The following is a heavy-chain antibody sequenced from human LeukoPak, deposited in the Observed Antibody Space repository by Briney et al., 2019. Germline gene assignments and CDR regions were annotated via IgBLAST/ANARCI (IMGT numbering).Heavy chain of an antibody. J-gene: IGHJ3*02. V-gene: IGHV1-2*02. CDR3: ASGMLVVPAAPWGVTAFGI. CDR1: GYSFTGNY. D-gene: IGHD2-2*01. CDR2: INPNTGGT. Sequence: ASVKVSCKASGYSFTGNYMHWVRQAPGQGFEWMGWINPNTGGTNYAQKFKGRVPITTDESTSTAYMELSSLRSEDTAVYYCASGMLVVPAAPWGVTAFGIWGQGTMVTVSS.